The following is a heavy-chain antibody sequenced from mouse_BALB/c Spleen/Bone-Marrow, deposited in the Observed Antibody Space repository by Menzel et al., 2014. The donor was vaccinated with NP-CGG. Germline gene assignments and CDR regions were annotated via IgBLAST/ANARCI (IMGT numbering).Heavy chain of an antibody. D-gene: IGHD2-1*01. Sequence: EVKLMESGGGLVQPKGSLKLSCAASGFTFNTYAMNWVFQAPGKGLEWVARIRSKSNNYATYYADSVKDRFTISRDDSQSMLYLQMNNLKTEDTAMYYCVSPSYGNYGGFAYWGQGTLVTVSA. V-gene: IGHV10-1*02. J-gene: IGHJ3*01. CDR3: VSPSYGNYGGFAY. CDR1: GFTFNTYA. CDR2: IRSKSNNYAT.